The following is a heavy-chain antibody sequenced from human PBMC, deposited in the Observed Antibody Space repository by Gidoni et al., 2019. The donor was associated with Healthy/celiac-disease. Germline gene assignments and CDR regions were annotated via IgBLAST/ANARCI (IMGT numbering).Heavy chain of an antibody. V-gene: IGHV3-43*01. CDR2: ISWDGGST. D-gene: IGHD4-17*01. Sequence: EVQLVESGGVVVQPGGSLRLSCAASGFTFDDYTMHWVRQAPGKGLEWVSLISWDGGSTYYADSVKGRFTISRDNSKNSLYLQMNSLRTEDTALYYCAKDNPQGGGDYFDYWGQGTLVTVSS. CDR3: AKDNPQGGGDYFDY. CDR1: GFTFDDYT. J-gene: IGHJ4*02.